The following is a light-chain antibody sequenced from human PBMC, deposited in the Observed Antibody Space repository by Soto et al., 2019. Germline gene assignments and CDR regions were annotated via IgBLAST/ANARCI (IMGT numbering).Light chain of an antibody. CDR2: AAS. J-gene: IGKJ5*01. CDR1: QSIKNY. Sequence: DIQMTQSPSSLSAAIGDRVTITCRASQSIKNYLNWYQQKPGKAPKLLIYAASSLQSGVPSGFSGSGSGTDITLTISSLQPEDFATYYCQQSYSTSITFGQGTRLEIK. V-gene: IGKV1-39*01. CDR3: QQSYSTSIT.